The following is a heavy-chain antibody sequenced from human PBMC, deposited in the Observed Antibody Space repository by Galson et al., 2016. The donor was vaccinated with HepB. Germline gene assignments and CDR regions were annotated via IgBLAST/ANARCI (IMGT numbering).Heavy chain of an antibody. J-gene: IGHJ4*02. CDR3: ARGVGYGLCYFDY. CDR2: IYQTGST. V-gene: IGHV4-30-2*01. CDR1: GGFISSGGYT. Sequence: TLSLTCAVSGGFISSGGYTWSWIRQPPGKGLEWIGSIYQTGSTYYNPSLKSRVTISVDRSKNQFSLKLDSVTAADTAVFYCARGVGYGLCYFDYWGQGTLVTVSS. D-gene: IGHD5-18*01.